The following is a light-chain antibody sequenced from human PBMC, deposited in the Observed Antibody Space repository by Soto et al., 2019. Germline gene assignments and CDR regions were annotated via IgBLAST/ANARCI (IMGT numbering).Light chain of an antibody. V-gene: IGKV3-15*01. CDR3: QQYNDWPPWT. CDR1: QSISDN. Sequence: ETVMPQTPATLSLSPGERATLSCSASQSISDNLAWYQQKPGQAPRLIIYTASIRATGIPARFSGSGSGTEFTLTISSLQSEDSAIYYCQQYNDWPPWTFGQGTKVEIK. J-gene: IGKJ1*01. CDR2: TAS.